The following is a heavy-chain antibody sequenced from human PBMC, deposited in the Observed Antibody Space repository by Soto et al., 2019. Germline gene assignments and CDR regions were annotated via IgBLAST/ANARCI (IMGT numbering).Heavy chain of an antibody. CDR3: ARSIVVVTALDY. Sequence: ASVKVSCKASGYTFTSYAMHWVRQAPGQRLEWMGWIDAGNGNTKYSQKFQGRVTITRDTSASTAYMELSSLRSEDTAVYYCARSIVVVTALDYWGQGTLVTVS. J-gene: IGHJ4*02. V-gene: IGHV1-3*01. CDR1: GYTFTSYA. CDR2: IDAGNGNT. D-gene: IGHD2-21*02.